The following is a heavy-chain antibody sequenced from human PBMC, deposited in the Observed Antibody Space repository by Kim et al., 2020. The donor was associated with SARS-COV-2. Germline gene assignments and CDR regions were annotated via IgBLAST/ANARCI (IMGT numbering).Heavy chain of an antibody. CDR3: ARHYDILTGYWADY. D-gene: IGHD3-9*01. Sequence: NPSLKSRVTISVDTSKNQFSLKLSSVTAADTAVYYCARHYDILTGYWADYWGQGTLVTVSS. J-gene: IGHJ4*02. V-gene: IGHV4-39*01.